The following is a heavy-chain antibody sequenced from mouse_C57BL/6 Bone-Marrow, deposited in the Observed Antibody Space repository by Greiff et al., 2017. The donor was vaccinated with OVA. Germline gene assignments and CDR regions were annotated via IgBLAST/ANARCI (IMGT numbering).Heavy chain of an antibody. V-gene: IGHV1-64*01. J-gene: IGHJ2*01. Sequence: VQLQQPGAELVKPGASVKLSCKASGYTFTSYWMHWVKQRPGQGLEWIGMIHPNSGSTNYNEKFKSKATLTVDKSSSTAYMQLSSLTSEDSAVYYCAKVTTVVGFDYWGQGTTLTVSS. CDR2: IHPNSGST. CDR1: GYTFTSYW. D-gene: IGHD1-1*01. CDR3: AKVTTVVGFDY.